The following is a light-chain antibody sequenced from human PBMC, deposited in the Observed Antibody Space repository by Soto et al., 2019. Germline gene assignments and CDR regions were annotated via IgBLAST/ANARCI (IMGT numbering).Light chain of an antibody. CDR3: QEYSNWPLLS. V-gene: IGKV3-15*01. J-gene: IGKJ4*01. Sequence: EVVLTQSPATLSVSPGAGATLSCRASQSVGSNLAWYRQKPGQTPRVLIYGASTRAIGIPARFSGSGFGTEFTLTISSLQSEDFVVYYCQEYSNWPLLSFGGGTKVEIK. CDR1: QSVGSN. CDR2: GAS.